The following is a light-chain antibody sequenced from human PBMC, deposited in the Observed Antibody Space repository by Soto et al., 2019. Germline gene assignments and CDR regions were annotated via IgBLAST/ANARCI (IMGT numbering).Light chain of an antibody. J-gene: IGKJ1*01. CDR2: GAS. CDR1: QSIGTF. Sequence: TPSPSSLSASVGDRVSITCRASQSIGTFLNWYQQKPGQAPRLLIYGASNRATGIPDRFSGSGSGTDFTLTISRLEPEDFAVYYCQQYGSSGTFGQGTKVDI. CDR3: QQYGSSGT. V-gene: IGKV3-20*01.